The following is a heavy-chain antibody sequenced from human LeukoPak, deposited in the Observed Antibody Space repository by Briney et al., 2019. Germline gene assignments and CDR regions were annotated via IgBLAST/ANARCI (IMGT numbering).Heavy chain of an antibody. CDR2: INHSGST. V-gene: IGHV4-34*01. CDR1: GGSFSGYY. D-gene: IGHD2-15*01. Sequence: SETLSLTCAVYGGSFSGYYWSWIRQPPGKGLEWIGEINHSGSTNYNPSLKSRVTISVDTSKNQFSLKLSSVTAADTAVYYCARVKYCSGGSCYKNGYYYYYYMDVWGKGTTVTVSS. J-gene: IGHJ6*03. CDR3: ARVKYCSGGSCYKNGYYYYYYMDV.